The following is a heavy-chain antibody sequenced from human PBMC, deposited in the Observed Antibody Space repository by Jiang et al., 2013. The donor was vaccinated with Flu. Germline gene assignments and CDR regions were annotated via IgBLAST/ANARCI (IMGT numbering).Heavy chain of an antibody. CDR2: IDGDNGKT. CDR1: GYTFTSYG. Sequence: VSCKASGYTFTSYGIHWVRQAPGQRLEWMGWIDGDNGKTRYSETYQGRVTITRDTAATTVYLELSSLRSEDTGLYYCVRPDRLVGRLFWGQGTLVNVSP. V-gene: IGHV1-3*01. J-gene: IGHJ4*02. CDR3: VRPDRLVGRLF. D-gene: IGHD1-26*01.